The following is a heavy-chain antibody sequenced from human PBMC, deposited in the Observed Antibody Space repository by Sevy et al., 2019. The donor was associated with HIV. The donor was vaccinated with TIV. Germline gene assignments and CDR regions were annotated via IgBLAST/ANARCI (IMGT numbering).Heavy chain of an antibody. D-gene: IGHD2-21*01. CDR2: ISYDGSNK. V-gene: IGHV3-30*04. Sequence: GESLKISCAASGFTFSSYAMHWVRQAPGKGLEWVAVISYDGSNKYYADSVKGRFTISRDNSKNTLYLQMNSLRAEDTAVYYCARDLWGGSTPYGMDVWGQGTTVTVSS. J-gene: IGHJ6*02. CDR1: GFTFSSYA. CDR3: ARDLWGGSTPYGMDV.